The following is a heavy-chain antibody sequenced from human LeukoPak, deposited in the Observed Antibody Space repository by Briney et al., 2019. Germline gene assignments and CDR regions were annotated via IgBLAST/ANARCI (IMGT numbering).Heavy chain of an antibody. CDR2: ISDSGGAT. V-gene: IGHV3-23*01. CDR1: GFTFSNYA. CDR3: ARSLRQTGPDLDIDYYYYGMDV. J-gene: IGHJ6*02. D-gene: IGHD1-14*01. Sequence: GGSLRLSCAASGFTFSNYAMSWVRQAPGKGLEWVSGISDSGGATYYADSVKGRFTISRDNSKNTLYLQMNSLRAEDTAVYYCARSLRQTGPDLDIDYYYYGMDVWGQGTTVTVSS.